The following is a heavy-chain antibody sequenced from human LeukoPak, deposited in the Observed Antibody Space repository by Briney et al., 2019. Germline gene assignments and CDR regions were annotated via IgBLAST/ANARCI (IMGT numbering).Heavy chain of an antibody. V-gene: IGHV4-59*01. CDR3: ARSAMDAFDI. J-gene: IGHJ3*02. Sequence: SETLSLTCTVSGGSISSYYWNWIRQPPGKGPEWIGYIYYSGSTNYNPSLKSRVTISVDTSKNQLPLKLSSVTAADTAVYYCARSAMDAFDIWGQGTMVTVSS. D-gene: IGHD6-25*01. CDR2: IYYSGST. CDR1: GGSISSYY.